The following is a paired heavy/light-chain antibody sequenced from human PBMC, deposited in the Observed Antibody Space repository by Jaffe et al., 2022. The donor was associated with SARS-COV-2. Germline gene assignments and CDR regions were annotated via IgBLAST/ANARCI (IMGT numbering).Heavy chain of an antibody. D-gene: IGHD2-2*01. Sequence: QVQLVQSGAEVKKPGASVKVSCKASGYTFTSYAMHWVRQAPGQRLEWMGWINAGNGNTKYSQKFQGRVTITRDTSASTAYMELSSLRSEDTAVYYCARWGGYCSSTSCYPSFVYYYYGMDVWGQGTTVTVSS. CDR3: ARWGGYCSSTSCYPSFVYYYYGMDV. CDR2: INAGNGNT. V-gene: IGHV1-3*01. CDR1: GYTFTSYA. J-gene: IGHJ6*02.
Light chain of an antibody. J-gene: IGKJ2*01. CDR3: MQATQLYT. CDR1: QSLVHSDGNTY. V-gene: IGKV2-24*01. Sequence: DIVMTQTPLSSPVTLGQPASISCRSSQSLVHSDGNTYLSWLQQRPGQPPRLLIYKISNRFSGVPDRFSGSGAGTDFTLKISRVEAEDVGVYYCMQATQLYTFGQGTKLEIK. CDR2: KIS.